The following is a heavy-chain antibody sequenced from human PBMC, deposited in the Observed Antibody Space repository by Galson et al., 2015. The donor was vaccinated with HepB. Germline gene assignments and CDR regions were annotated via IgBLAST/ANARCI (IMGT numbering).Heavy chain of an antibody. CDR3: AASITKNVDY. Sequence: SVKVSCKASGYTFTSYAMNWVRQAPGQGLEWMGRIIPILGIANYAQKFQGRVTITADKSTSTAYMELSSLRSEDTAVYYCAASITKNVDYWGQGTLVTVSS. D-gene: IGHD3-3*01. V-gene: IGHV1-69*04. J-gene: IGHJ4*02. CDR2: IIPILGIA. CDR1: GYTFTSYA.